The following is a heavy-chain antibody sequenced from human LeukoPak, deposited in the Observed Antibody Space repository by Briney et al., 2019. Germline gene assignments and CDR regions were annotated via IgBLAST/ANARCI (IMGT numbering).Heavy chain of an antibody. CDR2: MNPKSGGA. CDR3: ARGQYCSGGSCFFDY. CDR1: GYTFTGYY. V-gene: IGHV1-2*02. D-gene: IGHD2-15*01. J-gene: IGHJ4*02. Sequence: ASVKVSCKASGYTFTGYYMHWVRQAPGQGLEWMGWMNPKSGGAKYAQQFQGRVTMTRDTSISTAYMELSSLRSDDTGVYYCARGQYCSGGSCFFDYWGQGTLVTVSS.